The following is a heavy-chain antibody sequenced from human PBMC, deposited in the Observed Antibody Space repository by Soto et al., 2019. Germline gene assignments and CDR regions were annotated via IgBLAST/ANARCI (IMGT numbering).Heavy chain of an antibody. D-gene: IGHD6-13*01. J-gene: IGHJ5*02. Sequence: GGPLRLSCAASGFTFRSFTMNWVRQAPGKGLEWVSTISSNSAYIYYTDALRGRFTISRDNAKNSLHLQMNSLRAEDTAVYYCTRDASRDSSARGWFDPWGPGTLVTVS. V-gene: IGHV3-21*01. CDR1: GFTFRSFT. CDR2: ISSNSAYI. CDR3: TRDASRDSSARGWFDP.